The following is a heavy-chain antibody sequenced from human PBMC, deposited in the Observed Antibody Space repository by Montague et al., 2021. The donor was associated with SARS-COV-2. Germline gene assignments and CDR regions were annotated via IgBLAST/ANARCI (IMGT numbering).Heavy chain of an antibody. CDR2: FSGSGGST. V-gene: IGHV3-23*01. CDR1: GFTFSSYA. D-gene: IGHD3-10*01. J-gene: IGHJ4*02. CDR3: AKDRWFGEPTAGFDY. Sequence: SVRLSCAASGFTFSSYAMSWVRQAPGKGLEWVSAFSGSGGSTYYADSVKGRFTISRDNSKNTLYLQMNSLRAEDTAVYYCAKDRWFGEPTAGFDYWGQGTLVTVSS.